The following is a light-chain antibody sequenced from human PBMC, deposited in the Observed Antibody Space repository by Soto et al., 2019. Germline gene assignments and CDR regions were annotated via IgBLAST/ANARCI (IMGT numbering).Light chain of an antibody. CDR2: SNN. Sequence: QSVLTQPPSASGTPGQRVTISCSGSSSNIGSNTVNWYQQLPGTAHKLLIYSNNQRPSGVPDRFSGSKSCTSASLAISGLQSEDEADYYCAAWDDSLTVVFGGGTKLTVL. CDR3: AAWDDSLTVV. J-gene: IGLJ2*01. CDR1: SSNIGSNT. V-gene: IGLV1-44*01.